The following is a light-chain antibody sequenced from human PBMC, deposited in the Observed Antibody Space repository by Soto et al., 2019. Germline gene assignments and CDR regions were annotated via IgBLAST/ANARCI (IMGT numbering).Light chain of an antibody. Sequence: QSALTQPASVSGSPGQSITISCTGTSSDVGGYNYVSWYQQHPGKAPKLMIYEVSNRPSGVSNRFSGSKSGNAASLTISGLQAEDEADYYCRSYTSSSQGVFGTGTKLTVL. CDR1: SSDVGGYNY. V-gene: IGLV2-14*01. J-gene: IGLJ1*01. CDR2: EVS. CDR3: RSYTSSSQGV.